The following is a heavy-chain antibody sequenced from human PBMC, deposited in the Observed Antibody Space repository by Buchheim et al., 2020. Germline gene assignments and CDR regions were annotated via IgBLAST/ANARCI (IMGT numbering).Heavy chain of an antibody. CDR2: IKQDGSEK. D-gene: IGHD1-7*01. Sequence: EVQLVESGGGLVQPGGSLRLSCAASGFTFSSYWMSWVRQAPGKGLEWVANIKQDGSEKHYVDSVKGRFTISRDNAKNSLYLQMNSLRAEDTAVYYCARASESGRVELLYFQHWGQGTL. V-gene: IGHV3-7*01. J-gene: IGHJ1*01. CDR3: ARASESGRVELLYFQH. CDR1: GFTFSSYW.